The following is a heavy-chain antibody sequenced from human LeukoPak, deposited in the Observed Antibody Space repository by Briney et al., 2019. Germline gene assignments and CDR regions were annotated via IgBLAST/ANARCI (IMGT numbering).Heavy chain of an antibody. J-gene: IGHJ4*02. Sequence: GGSLRLSCEGSGFSFSTSAMHWVHQAPGKGLEWVAIVLYDGSDTHHSDSVKGRFVISRDNSRNTLYLQMNSLRPEDTAVYYCARAPTRAYSDYFDSWGQGTLVTVSS. D-gene: IGHD5-12*01. CDR3: ARAPTRAYSDYFDS. CDR2: VLYDGSDT. CDR1: GFSFSTSA. V-gene: IGHV3-30*09.